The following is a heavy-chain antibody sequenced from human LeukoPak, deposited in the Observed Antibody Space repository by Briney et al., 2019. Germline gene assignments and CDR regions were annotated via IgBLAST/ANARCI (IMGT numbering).Heavy chain of an antibody. D-gene: IGHD3-10*01. CDR2: ISYDGSNK. CDR1: GFTFSSYA. Sequence: GGSLRLSCAASGFTFSSYAMHWVRQAPGKGLEWVAVISYDGSNKYYADSVKGRFTISRDNAKNSLFLQMDSLRDDDTAVYFCARDYIWAYDYWGQGTLVTVSS. V-gene: IGHV3-30-3*01. CDR3: ARDYIWAYDY. J-gene: IGHJ4*02.